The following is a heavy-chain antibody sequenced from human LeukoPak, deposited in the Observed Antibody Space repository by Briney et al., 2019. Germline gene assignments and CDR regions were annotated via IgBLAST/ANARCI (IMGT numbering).Heavy chain of an antibody. V-gene: IGHV1-2*02. Sequence: ASVKVSCKASGYTFTGYYMHWVRQAPGQGLEWMGWINPNSGGTNYAQKFQGRVTMTRDTSTSTVYMELSSLRSEDTAVYYCARDSVSGAFDIWGQGTMVTVSS. CDR3: ARDSVSGAFDI. J-gene: IGHJ3*02. CDR2: INPNSGGT. CDR1: GYTFTGYY. D-gene: IGHD3-10*01.